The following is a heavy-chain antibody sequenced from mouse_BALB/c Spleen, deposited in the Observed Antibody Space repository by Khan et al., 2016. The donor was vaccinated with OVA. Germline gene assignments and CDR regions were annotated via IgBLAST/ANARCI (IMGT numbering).Heavy chain of an antibody. V-gene: IGHV1-76*01. CDR3: ARRNYFGYTFAY. J-gene: IGHJ3*01. Sequence: QVQLQQSGAELARPGASVKLSCKASGYTFTDYYINWVKQRPGQGLEWIGEIYPRSGNTYYNEKFKGKAPLTADKYSNIAYMPLSILNSEDSAGYFCARRNYFGYTFAYWGQGTLVTVSA. D-gene: IGHD1-2*01. CDR1: GYTFTDYY. CDR2: IYPRSGNT.